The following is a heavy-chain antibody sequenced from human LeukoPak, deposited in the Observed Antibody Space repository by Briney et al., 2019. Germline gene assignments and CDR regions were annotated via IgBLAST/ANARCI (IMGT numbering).Heavy chain of an antibody. CDR3: ARVAYCTKGVCINFDL. CDR2: INPNSGGT. D-gene: IGHD2-8*01. J-gene: IGHJ4*02. V-gene: IGHV1-2*02. Sequence: GASVKVSCKASGYTFTGSYIHWRRQAPGQGLEWMGWINPNSGGTKYAQKFQGRVTVTRDTSTSTAYMELSGLRADDTAVYYCARVAYCTKGVCINFDLWGQGTLVTVSS. CDR1: GYTFTGSY.